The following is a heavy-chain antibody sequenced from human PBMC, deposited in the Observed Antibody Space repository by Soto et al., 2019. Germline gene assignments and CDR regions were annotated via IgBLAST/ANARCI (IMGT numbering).Heavy chain of an antibody. Sequence: QVQLVESGGGVVQPGRSLRLSCAASGFTFSSYGMHWVRQAPGKGLEWVAVISYDGSNKYYADSVKGRFTISRDNSKNALYLQRNSLRAEDTAVYYCAKGEWMVQSDAFEIWGQGTRVTVSS. J-gene: IGHJ3*02. CDR3: AKGEWMVQSDAFEI. CDR1: GFTFSSYG. D-gene: IGHD6-19*01. V-gene: IGHV3-30*18. CDR2: ISYDGSNK.